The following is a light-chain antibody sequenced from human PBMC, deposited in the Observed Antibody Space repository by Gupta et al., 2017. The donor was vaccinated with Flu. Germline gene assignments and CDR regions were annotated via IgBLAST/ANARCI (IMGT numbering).Light chain of an antibody. CDR1: QSLLYSDGKTY. Sequence: DVVMNQTPLSLSVIPGQPASISCKSSQSLLYSDGKTYLYWYVQRPGQPPQPLIYEVSNRFSGVSDRFSGSGSGTDFTLKISRVEAEDVGVYYCRQNIYLPWTFGQETKVEIK. V-gene: IGKV2D-29*01. CDR3: RQNIYLPWT. J-gene: IGKJ1*01. CDR2: EVS.